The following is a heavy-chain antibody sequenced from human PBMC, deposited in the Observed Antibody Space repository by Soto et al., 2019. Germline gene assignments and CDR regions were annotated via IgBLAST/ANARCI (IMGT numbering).Heavy chain of an antibody. J-gene: IGHJ4*02. CDR3: AGLRGYAGSPIDY. CDR2: ISYSGNT. D-gene: IGHD2-15*01. V-gene: IGHV4-59*01. Sequence: SETLSLTCTVSGGSIISGYWGWIRQPPGKGLEWIGYISYSGNTNYNPSLKSRVTMSVDTPKNQFSLRLSSVTTADTAVYYCAGLRGYAGSPIDYWGQGTLVTVSS. CDR1: GGSIISGY.